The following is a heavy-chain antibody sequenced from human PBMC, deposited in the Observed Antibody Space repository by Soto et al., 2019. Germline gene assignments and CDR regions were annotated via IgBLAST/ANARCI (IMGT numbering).Heavy chain of an antibody. CDR3: ARDLSACDH. CDR2: INLASGST. Sequence: QVQLVQSGAEVKKPGASVKLSCRTSGYTFTHYYIHWVRQAPGQGVEWLAIINLASGSTNYAQDFQGRVTLTMDTSTTTVYMELSGLRAEDTAIFSCARDLSACDHWGQGTLVTVSS. J-gene: IGHJ4*02. D-gene: IGHD3-3*02. V-gene: IGHV1-46*01. CDR1: GYTFTHYY.